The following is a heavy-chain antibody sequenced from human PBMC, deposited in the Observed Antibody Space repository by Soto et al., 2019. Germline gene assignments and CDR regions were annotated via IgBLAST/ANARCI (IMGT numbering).Heavy chain of an antibody. D-gene: IGHD2-2*01. V-gene: IGHV3-7*03. J-gene: IGHJ4*02. Sequence: PGGSLRLSCAASGFTFSSYWMSLVRQSPGKGLEWVANIKQDGSEKYYVDSVKGRFTISRDNAKNSLYLQMNSLRAEDTAVYYCATAPISPYCSSTHRYYFDYWGQGTLVTVSS. CDR3: ATAPISPYCSSTHRYYFDY. CDR2: IKQDGSEK. CDR1: GFTFSSYW.